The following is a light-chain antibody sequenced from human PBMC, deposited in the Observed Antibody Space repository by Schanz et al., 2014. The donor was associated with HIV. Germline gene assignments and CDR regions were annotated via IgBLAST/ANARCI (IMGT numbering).Light chain of an antibody. CDR3: QTYDSSLSGYV. V-gene: IGLV1-44*01. Sequence: QSVLTQPPSASATPGQRVSISCSGNSSNVGSNTVNWYQHLPGAAPKLLLYSDDQRPSGIPDRFSGSKSGTSASLAISGLQSEDEADYYCQTYDSSLSGYVFGTGTKLTVL. CDR1: SSNVGSNT. J-gene: IGLJ1*01. CDR2: SDD.